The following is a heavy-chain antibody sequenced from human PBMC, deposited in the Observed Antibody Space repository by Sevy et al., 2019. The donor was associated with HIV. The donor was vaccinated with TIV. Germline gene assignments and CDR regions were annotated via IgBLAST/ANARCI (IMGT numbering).Heavy chain of an antibody. CDR2: VYSSGST. CDR3: AREQPRAGYFDY. Sequence: SETLSLTCTVSGGSISSGNYYWSWIRQPAGKGLEWLGRVYSSGSTDYNPSLKSRVTISGDTSKNQFSLKLTSVTAADTAVYFCAREQPRAGYFDYWGQGTLVTVSS. J-gene: IGHJ4*02. V-gene: IGHV4-61*02. CDR1: GGSISSGNYY. D-gene: IGHD6-13*01.